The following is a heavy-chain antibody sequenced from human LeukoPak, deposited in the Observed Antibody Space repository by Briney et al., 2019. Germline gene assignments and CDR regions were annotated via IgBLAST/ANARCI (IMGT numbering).Heavy chain of an antibody. J-gene: IGHJ4*02. CDR3: ARSPIVVVPAAIDY. V-gene: IGHV4-39*07. CDR1: GGSISSSSYY. CDR2: IYYSGST. D-gene: IGHD2-2*01. Sequence: PSETLSLTCTVSGGSISSSSYYWGWIRQPPGKGLEWIGSIYYSGSTYYNPSLKSRVAISVDTSKNQFSLKLSSVTAADTAVYYCARSPIVVVPAAIDYWGQGTLVTVSS.